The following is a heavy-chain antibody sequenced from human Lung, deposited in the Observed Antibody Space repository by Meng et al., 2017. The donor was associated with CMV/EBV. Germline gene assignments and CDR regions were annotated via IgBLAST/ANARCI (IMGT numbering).Heavy chain of an antibody. D-gene: IGHD2-2*01. Sequence: SXKISXAASGFTFSSYAMHWVRQAPGKGLEWVAVISYDGSNKYYADSVKGRFTISRDNSKNTLYLQMNSLRAEDTAVYYCARTPKDIVVVPADSFYFDYWGQRXLVTVSS. CDR3: ARTPKDIVVVPADSFYFDY. CDR2: ISYDGSNK. V-gene: IGHV3-30-3*01. J-gene: IGHJ4*02. CDR1: GFTFSSYA.